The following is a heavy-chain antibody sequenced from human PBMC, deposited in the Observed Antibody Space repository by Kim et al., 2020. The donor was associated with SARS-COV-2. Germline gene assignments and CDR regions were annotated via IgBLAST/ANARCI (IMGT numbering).Heavy chain of an antibody. CDR2: VNANTGGT. CDR3: ARSRDRIYYYALNV. Sequence: ASVKVSCKASGYTFTDYYIHWVRQAPGQGLEWMGWVNANTGGTVYAQKFEGRVTMTRDTSISTAYLELSRLGSDDTAVYYCARSRDRIYYYALNVWGQGTTVTVSS. CDR1: GYTFTDYY. V-gene: IGHV1-2*02. J-gene: IGHJ6*02.